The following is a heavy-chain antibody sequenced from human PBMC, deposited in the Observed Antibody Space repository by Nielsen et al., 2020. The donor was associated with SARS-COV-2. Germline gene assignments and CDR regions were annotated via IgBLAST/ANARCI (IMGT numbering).Heavy chain of an antibody. CDR3: ARDPGYCSGGSCYSFDY. CDR2: IKQDGSEK. J-gene: IGHJ4*02. D-gene: IGHD2-15*01. V-gene: IGHV3-7*01. Sequence: GGSLRLSCAASGFTFSSYWMSWVRQAPGKGLEWVANIKQDGSEKYYVDSVKGRFTISRDNAKNSLYLQMNSLRAEDTAVYYCARDPGYCSGGSCYSFDYRGPGTLVTVSS. CDR1: GFTFSSYW.